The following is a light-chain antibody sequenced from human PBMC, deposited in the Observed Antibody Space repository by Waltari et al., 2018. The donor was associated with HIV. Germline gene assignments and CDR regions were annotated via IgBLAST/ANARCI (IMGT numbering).Light chain of an antibody. J-gene: IGLJ2*01. CDR1: SSNIGRNY. V-gene: IGLV1-47*01. CDR2: WNN. CDR3: ATWDDSLRGVV. Sequence: QSVLTQPPSASGTPGQRISISCFGSSSNIGRNYVYWYQQLPGTAPNLLIEWNNKSPSGGPDRFSGSKSGTSASLDITGLRSEDEADYYCATWDDSLRGVVFGGGAKLTVL.